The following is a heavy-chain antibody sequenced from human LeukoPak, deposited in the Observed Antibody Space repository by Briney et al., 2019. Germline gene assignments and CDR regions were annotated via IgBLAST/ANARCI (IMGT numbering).Heavy chain of an antibody. D-gene: IGHD3-3*01. Sequence: PSVKVSCKASGYTFTSYDINWVRQATGQGLEWMGWMNPDSGNTGYAQKFQGRVTITRNTSISTAYMELSSLRSEDTAVYYCARGRFLEWLFKAPLGYWGQGTLVTVSS. CDR2: MNPDSGNT. CDR3: ARGRFLEWLFKAPLGY. J-gene: IGHJ4*02. V-gene: IGHV1-8*03. CDR1: GYTFTSYD.